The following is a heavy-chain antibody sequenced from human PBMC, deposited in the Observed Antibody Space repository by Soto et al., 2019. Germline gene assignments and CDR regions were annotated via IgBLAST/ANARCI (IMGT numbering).Heavy chain of an antibody. V-gene: IGHV4-59*01. CDR2: IYYSGST. CDR3: ARGRFYYYGMDV. CDR1: GGSISSYY. J-gene: IGHJ6*02. Sequence: PSETLSLTCTVSGGSISSYYWSWIRQPPGKGLEWIGYIYYSGSTNYNPSLKSRVTISVDTSKNQFSLKLSSVTAADTAVHYCARGRFYYYGMDVWGQGTTVTVSS.